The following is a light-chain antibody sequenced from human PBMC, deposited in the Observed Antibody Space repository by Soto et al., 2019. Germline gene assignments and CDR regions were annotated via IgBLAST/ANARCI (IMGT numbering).Light chain of an antibody. CDR3: QQYSNWPLLS. CDR1: QSISSW. V-gene: IGKV3-15*01. J-gene: IGKJ4*01. Sequence: MTQSPSTLSASVGDRVTITCRASQSISSWLAWYQQKPGQTPRVLIYGASTRAIGIPARFSGSGFGTEFTLTISSLQSEDFVVYYCQQYSNWPLLSFGGGTRWIS. CDR2: GAS.